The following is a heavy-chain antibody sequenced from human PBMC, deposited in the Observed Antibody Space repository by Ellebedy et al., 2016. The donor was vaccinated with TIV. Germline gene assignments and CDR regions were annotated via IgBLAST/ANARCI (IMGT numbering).Heavy chain of an antibody. V-gene: IGHV3-30-3*01. CDR1: GFTFTNYA. CDR2: ISSDGSLK. CDR3: ANFLGNTMVRGVLTALDY. J-gene: IGHJ4*02. Sequence: PGGSLRLSCAASGFTFTNYAMHWVRQAPGKGLEWVAVISSDGSLKNFADSVKGRFTISRDNSKDTFYLQVNSLRAEDTAVYYCANFLGNTMVRGVLTALDYWGQGALVTVSS. D-gene: IGHD3-10*01.